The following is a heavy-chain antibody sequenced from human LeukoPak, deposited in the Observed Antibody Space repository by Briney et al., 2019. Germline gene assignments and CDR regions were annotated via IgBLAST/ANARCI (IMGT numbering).Heavy chain of an antibody. J-gene: IGHJ6*03. V-gene: IGHV1-2*02. CDR1: GYTFTGYY. D-gene: IGHD1-26*01. Sequence: GASVKVSCKASGYTFTGYYMHCVRQAPGQGLEWMRWITPNSGGTNYAQKFQGRVTMTRDTSISTAYMELSRLRSDDTAVYCCARVSVGATNYYYYYYYMDVWGKGTTDTVSS. CDR3: ARVSVGATNYYYYYYYMDV. CDR2: ITPNSGGT.